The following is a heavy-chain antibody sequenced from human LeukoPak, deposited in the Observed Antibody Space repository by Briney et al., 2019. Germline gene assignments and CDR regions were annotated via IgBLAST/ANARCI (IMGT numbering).Heavy chain of an antibody. CDR1: GGTFSSYA. CDR2: IIPILGIA. Sequence: ASVKVSCKASGGTFSSYAISWVRQAPGQGLEWMGRIIPILGIANYAQKFQGRVTITADKSTSTAYMELSSLRSEDTAVYYCARVATVGGMNDYWGQGTLVTVSS. J-gene: IGHJ4*02. CDR3: ARVATVGGMNDY. D-gene: IGHD3-16*01. V-gene: IGHV1-69*04.